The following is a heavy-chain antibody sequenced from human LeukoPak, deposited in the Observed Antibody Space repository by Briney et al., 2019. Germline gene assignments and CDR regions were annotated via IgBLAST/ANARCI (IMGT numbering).Heavy chain of an antibody. CDR3: ARASIDSSGYYWHYFDY. Sequence: SETLSLTCTVSGGSFSTNSNYWGWIRQPPGKGLEWIGRLYYSGSTYYNPSLKSRVTISVDTSKNQFSLKLSSVTAADTAVYYCARASIDSSGYYWHYFDYWGQGTLVTVSS. J-gene: IGHJ4*02. CDR1: GGSFSTNSNY. CDR2: LYYSGST. V-gene: IGHV4-39*01. D-gene: IGHD3-22*01.